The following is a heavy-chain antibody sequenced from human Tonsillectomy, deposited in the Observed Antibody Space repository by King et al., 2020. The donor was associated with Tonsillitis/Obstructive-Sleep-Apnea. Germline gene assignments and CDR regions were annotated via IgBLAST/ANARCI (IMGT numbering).Heavy chain of an antibody. CDR2: IKEDGSEK. CDR3: ARVLDYXDXSGYRAFDX. J-gene: IGHJ3*02. Sequence: VQLVQSGGGLVQPGGSLRLSCAASGFTFSSYWMSWVRQAPGKGLEWVANIKEDGSEKYYVDSVKGRFIISRDNAKNSLYLQMNSLRAEDTAVYYCARVLDYXDXSGYRAFDXWGQXXXVTVSS. D-gene: IGHD3-22*01. V-gene: IGHV3-7*03. CDR1: GFTFSSYW.